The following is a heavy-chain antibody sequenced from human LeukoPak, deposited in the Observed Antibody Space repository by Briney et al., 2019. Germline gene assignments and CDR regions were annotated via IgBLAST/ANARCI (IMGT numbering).Heavy chain of an antibody. CDR3: ATKQWLAPPPDS. V-gene: IGHV3-74*01. CDR2: INTDGTVT. J-gene: IGHJ4*02. D-gene: IGHD6-19*01. Sequence: GGCLRLFCAASGFTFSKYWMLWVRQAPGKGLESVSRINTDGTVTTYADSVRGRFTVSTDNAGKTMFLQMNSVRDEDTAVYYCATKQWLAPPPDSWGQGTPVSVSS. CDR1: GFTFSKYW.